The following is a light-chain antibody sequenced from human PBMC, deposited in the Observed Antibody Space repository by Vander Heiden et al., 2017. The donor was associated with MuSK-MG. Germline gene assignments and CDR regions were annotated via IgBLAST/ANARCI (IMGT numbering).Light chain of an antibody. J-gene: IGKJ1*01. CDR3: QQRNNWPWT. CDR1: QSVSTY. Sequence: EIVLTQSPGPLSLSPGERATLSCRASQSVSTYLAWSQQKPGQAPRLLIYETSRRATGVPDRFSGSRSGTDFTLTISGLEPEDFAVYYCQQRNNWPWTFGQGTRVEIK. CDR2: ETS. V-gene: IGKV3-11*01.